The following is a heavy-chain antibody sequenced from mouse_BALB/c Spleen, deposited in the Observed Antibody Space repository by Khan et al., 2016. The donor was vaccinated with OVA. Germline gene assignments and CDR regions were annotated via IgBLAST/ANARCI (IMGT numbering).Heavy chain of an antibody. CDR1: GFNIKDTY. J-gene: IGHJ4*01. CDR3: AYSLLLYAIDY. D-gene: IGHD1-2*01. Sequence: VQLQQSGAELMKPGASVKLSCTVSGFNIKDTYMHWVTQRPEQGLEWIGRIDPANGNTKYDPKFQGKATLTADTSSNTAYLQLSSLTSEDTAVYYCAYSLLLYAIDYWGQGTSVTVSS. V-gene: IGHV14-3*02. CDR2: IDPANGNT.